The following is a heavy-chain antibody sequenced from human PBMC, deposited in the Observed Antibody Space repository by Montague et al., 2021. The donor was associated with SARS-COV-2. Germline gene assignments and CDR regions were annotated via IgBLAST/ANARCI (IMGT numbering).Heavy chain of an antibody. CDR3: ARQRLGAVTIFGVVMPGGGFDP. CDR2: IYYSGST. V-gene: IGHV4-39*01. CDR1: GGSISSSSYY. D-gene: IGHD3-3*01. J-gene: IGHJ4*03. Sequence: SETLSLTCTVSGGSISSSSYYWGWIRQPPGKGLEWIGNIYYSGSTYYNPSLKSRVTISVDTSKNQFSLKLSSVTAADTAVYCCARQRLGAVTIFGVVMPGGGFDPWGQGTLVTVSS.